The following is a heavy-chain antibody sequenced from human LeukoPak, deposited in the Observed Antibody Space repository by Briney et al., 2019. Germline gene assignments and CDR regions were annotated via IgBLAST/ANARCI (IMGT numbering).Heavy chain of an antibody. CDR1: GFTFSSYG. CDR2: ISGSGGST. CDR3: AKSQQWLGYYYYYYMDV. V-gene: IGHV3-23*01. Sequence: PGGSLRLSCAASGFTFSSYGMSWVRQAPGKGLEWVSAISGSGGSTYYADSVKGRFTISRDNSKNTLYLQMNSLRAEDTAVYYCAKSQQWLGYYYYYYMDVWGKGTTVTISS. D-gene: IGHD6-19*01. J-gene: IGHJ6*03.